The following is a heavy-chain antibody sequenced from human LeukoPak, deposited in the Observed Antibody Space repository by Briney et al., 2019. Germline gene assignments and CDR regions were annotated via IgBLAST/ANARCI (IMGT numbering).Heavy chain of an antibody. J-gene: IGHJ4*02. D-gene: IGHD1-1*01. CDR2: IRASGGAT. CDR3: ARGGSGNWNAPFDY. V-gene: IGHV3-21*01. Sequence: GGSLRLSCAASGFTFKKYDVTWVRQAPGKGLEWVSGIRASGGATYYADSVKGRFTISRDNAKNSLYLQLNSLRAEDTAVYYCARGGSGNWNAPFDYWGQGILVTVSS. CDR1: GFTFKKYD.